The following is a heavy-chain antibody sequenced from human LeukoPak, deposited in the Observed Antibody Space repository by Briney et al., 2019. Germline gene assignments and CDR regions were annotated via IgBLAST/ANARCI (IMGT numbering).Heavy chain of an antibody. Sequence: ASVKVSCKASGYTFTSYGISWVRQAPGQGLEWMGWISAYNGDTNYAQKLQGRVTMTTDTSTSTAYMELRSLRSDDTAVYYCAKSLLTLPTWYYYDNSGTNWFDPWGQGTLVTVSS. J-gene: IGHJ5*02. V-gene: IGHV1-18*01. CDR2: ISAYNGDT. D-gene: IGHD3-22*01. CDR1: GYTFTSYG. CDR3: AKSLLTLPTWYYYDNSGTNWFDP.